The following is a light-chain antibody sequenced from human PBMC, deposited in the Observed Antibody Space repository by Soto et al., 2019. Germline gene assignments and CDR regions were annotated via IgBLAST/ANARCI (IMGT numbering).Light chain of an antibody. CDR2: WAS. CDR1: QPIFYSSNRKDY. CDR3: QQYSTSPWT. Sequence: DIVMTQSPDSLAVLLGERATINCRPSQPIFYSSNRKDYLAWYQQKQGQPPRVLLYWASTRESGVPDRFSGSGSGSDFTLTISNLQAEDVAVYYCQQYSTSPWTFGQGTKVEIK. V-gene: IGKV4-1*01. J-gene: IGKJ1*01.